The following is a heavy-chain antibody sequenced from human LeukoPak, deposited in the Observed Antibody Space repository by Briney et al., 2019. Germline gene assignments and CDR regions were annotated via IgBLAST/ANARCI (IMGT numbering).Heavy chain of an antibody. V-gene: IGHV4-39*01. CDR1: GGSISSSSYY. Sequence: SETLPLTCTVSGGSISSSSYYWGWIRQPPGKGLEWIGSIYYSGSTYYNPSLKSRVTISVDTSKNQFSLKLSSVTAADTAVYYCARRYGSGSYYGGEFDYWGQGTLVTVSS. CDR2: IYYSGST. D-gene: IGHD3-10*01. CDR3: ARRYGSGSYYGGEFDY. J-gene: IGHJ4*02.